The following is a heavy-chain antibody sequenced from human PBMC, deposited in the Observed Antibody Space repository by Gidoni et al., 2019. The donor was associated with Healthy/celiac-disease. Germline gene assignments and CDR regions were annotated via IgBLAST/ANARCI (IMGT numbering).Heavy chain of an antibody. CDR3: ARLMTTANIDY. CDR2: INHSGST. D-gene: IGHD4-17*01. Sequence: QVQLQQWGAGLLKPSETLALTGAVDGGSCSGYYWRWIRQPPGKGLVWIGEINHSGSTNYNPSLQSRVTISVDTSKNQFSLKLRSVTAADTAVYYCARLMTTANIDYWGQGTLVTVSS. V-gene: IGHV4-34*01. CDR1: GGSCSGYY. J-gene: IGHJ4*02.